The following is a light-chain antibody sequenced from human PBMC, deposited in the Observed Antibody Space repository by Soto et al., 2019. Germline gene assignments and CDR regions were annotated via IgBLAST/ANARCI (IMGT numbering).Light chain of an antibody. V-gene: IGKV3-20*01. CDR1: QSVSSSS. J-gene: IGKJ5*01. Sequence: ETVLTQSPGTLSLSPGERATLCCRASQSVSSSSLAWYQQRPGQAPRLLIYGTSSRATGIPDRFSGSGSGTDFTLTISRLEPEDFAVYFCQRYGSSPLITFGQGTRLEI. CDR3: QRYGSSPLIT. CDR2: GTS.